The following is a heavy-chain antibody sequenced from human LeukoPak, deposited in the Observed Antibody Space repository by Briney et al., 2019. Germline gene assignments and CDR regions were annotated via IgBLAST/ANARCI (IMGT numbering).Heavy chain of an antibody. CDR1: GFTFSSYG. D-gene: IGHD3-22*01. CDR2: IRYDGSNK. J-gene: IGHJ4*02. Sequence: PGGSLRLSCAASGFTFSSYGMHWVRQAPGKGLEWVAFIRYDGSNKYYADSVKGRFTTSRDNSKNTLYLQMNSLRAEDTAVYYCAKDPRYYYDSSGYYTPHYFDYWGQGTLVTVSS. V-gene: IGHV3-30*02. CDR3: AKDPRYYYDSSGYYTPHYFDY.